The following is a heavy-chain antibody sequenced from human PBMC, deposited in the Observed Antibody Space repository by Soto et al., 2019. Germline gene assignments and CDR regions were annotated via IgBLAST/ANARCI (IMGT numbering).Heavy chain of an antibody. CDR3: ARRGGGYSSSSADWFDP. V-gene: IGHV1-69*01. Sequence: SWVRQAPGQGLEWMGGIIPIFGTANYAQKFQGRVTITADESTSTAYMELSSLRSEDTAVYYCARRGGGYSSSSADWFDPWGQGTLVTVSS. J-gene: IGHJ5*02. D-gene: IGHD6-6*01. CDR2: IIPIFGTA.